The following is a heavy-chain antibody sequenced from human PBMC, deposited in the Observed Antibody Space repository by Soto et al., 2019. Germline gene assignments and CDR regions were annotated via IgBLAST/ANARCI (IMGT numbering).Heavy chain of an antibody. CDR3: ARDAGSGGLDAFDI. Sequence: PGGSLRLSCAASGFTFSSYSMNWVRQAPGKGLEWVLYISSGSSTIYYADSVKGRFTISRDNAKNSLFLQMNSLRDEDTAMYYCARDAGSGGLDAFDIWGQGTMVTVSS. CDR1: GFTFSSYS. J-gene: IGHJ3*02. CDR2: ISSGSSTI. D-gene: IGHD3-10*01. V-gene: IGHV3-48*02.